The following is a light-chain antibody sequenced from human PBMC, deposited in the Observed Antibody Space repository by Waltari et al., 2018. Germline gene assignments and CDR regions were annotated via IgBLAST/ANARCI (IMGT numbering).Light chain of an antibody. Sequence: DIQMNQSPSSLSASVVYRVSITCRESQSISRYLNCYQQKPGNAPNLLIYIASTLQRGVPSRFSGSGSGTDFTLTINTLQPEDIGTYYCQQSFSFPPTFGQGTKVEI. J-gene: IGKJ1*01. V-gene: IGKV1-39*01. CDR1: QSISRY. CDR3: QQSFSFPPT. CDR2: IAS.